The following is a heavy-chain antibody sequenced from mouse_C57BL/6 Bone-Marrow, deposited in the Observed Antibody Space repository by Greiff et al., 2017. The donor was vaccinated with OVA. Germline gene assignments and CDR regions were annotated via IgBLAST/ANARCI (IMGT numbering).Heavy chain of an antibody. V-gene: IGHV1-72*01. CDR3: ARSEGTSCFDY. CDR2: IDPNSGGT. D-gene: IGHD2-14*01. CDR1: GYTFTSYW. Sequence: VQLQQPGAELVKPGASVKLSCKASGYTFTSYWMHWVKQRPGRGLEWIGRIDPNSGGTKYNEKFKSKATLTVDKPSSTAYMHLSSLTSEEAAVYYCARSEGTSCFDYWGQGTALTVSS. J-gene: IGHJ2*01.